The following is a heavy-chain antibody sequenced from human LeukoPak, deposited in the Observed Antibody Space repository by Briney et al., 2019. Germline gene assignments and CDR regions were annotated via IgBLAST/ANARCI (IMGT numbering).Heavy chain of an antibody. Sequence: SETLSLTCTVSGGSISSHYWSWIRQSPGKGLEWIGYIYYSGSTNYNPSLKSRVTISVDTSKNQFSLKLSSVTAADTAVYYCARDAPYSSSWYHWFDPWGQGTLVTVSS. J-gene: IGHJ5*02. V-gene: IGHV4-59*11. CDR3: ARDAPYSSSWYHWFDP. CDR2: IYYSGST. CDR1: GGSISSHY. D-gene: IGHD6-13*01.